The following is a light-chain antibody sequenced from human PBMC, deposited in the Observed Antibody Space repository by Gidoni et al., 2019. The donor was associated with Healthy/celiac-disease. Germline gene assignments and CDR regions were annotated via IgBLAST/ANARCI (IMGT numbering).Light chain of an antibody. Sequence: DILMTQSPLYLPVTPGEPASISCRSSQSLRHRNGYNYLDWYLQKPGQSPQLLIYLDSNRASEVPDRCSGSGSGTELKLKISRVEVEDVGVYYCMQALQTPPYTFGQXTKLEIK. J-gene: IGKJ2*01. CDR1: QSLRHRNGYNY. CDR3: MQALQTPPYT. CDR2: LDS. V-gene: IGKV2-28*01.